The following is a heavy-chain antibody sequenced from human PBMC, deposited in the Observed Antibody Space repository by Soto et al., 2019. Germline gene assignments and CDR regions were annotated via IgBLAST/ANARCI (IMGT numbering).Heavy chain of an antibody. CDR2: IYYNGAT. CDR3: ARSANPLIYFDY. Sequence: QVQLQESGPGLVKPSQTLSLTCTVSGGSVSSGAYYWSWIRQHPEKGLEWIGYIYYNGATYQNPSLRSRATISIDTSKNQFSLRLSSVTAADTAVYYCARSANPLIYFDYWGQGTLVTVSS. CDR1: GGSVSSGAYY. D-gene: IGHD2-15*01. J-gene: IGHJ4*02. V-gene: IGHV4-31*03.